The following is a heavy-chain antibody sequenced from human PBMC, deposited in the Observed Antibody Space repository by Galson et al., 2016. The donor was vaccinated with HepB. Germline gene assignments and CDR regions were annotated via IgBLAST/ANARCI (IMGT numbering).Heavy chain of an antibody. J-gene: IGHJ4*02. V-gene: IGHV3-23*01. CDR3: AKVQRNGPQQGIADY. D-gene: IGHD1-1*01. Sequence: SLRLSCAASGFTFSTYAMSWVRQAPGKGLEWVSGISGSGGSTYYADSVKGRFTISRDNSKNTLYLQMNSLRAEDTALYYCAKVQRNGPQQGIADYWGQGTLVTVSS. CDR2: ISGSGGST. CDR1: GFTFSTYA.